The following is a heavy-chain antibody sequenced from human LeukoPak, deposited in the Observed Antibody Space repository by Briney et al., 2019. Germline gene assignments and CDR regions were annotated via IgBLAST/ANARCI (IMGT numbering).Heavy chain of an antibody. CDR3: AGDHYLALKD. Sequence: PSETLPLTCAVYSGSFSGYYWSWIRQPPGKGLEWTGEISPSGSTTYNPSLKTRVTISTDTSKNQFSLKLNSVTAADTAVYYCAGDHYLALKDWGHGMLVTVSS. J-gene: IGHJ4*01. CDR2: ISPSGST. CDR1: SGSFSGYY. D-gene: IGHD1-14*01. V-gene: IGHV4-34*01.